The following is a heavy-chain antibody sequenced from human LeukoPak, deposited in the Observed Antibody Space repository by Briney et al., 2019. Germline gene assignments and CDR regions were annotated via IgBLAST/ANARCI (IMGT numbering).Heavy chain of an antibody. CDR2: IIPIFGTA. CDR1: GGTFSSYA. CDR3: SRDNVSRETPHFDY. Sequence: SVKVSCKASGGTFSSYAISWVRQAPGQGLEWMGGIIPIFGTANYAQKFRGRVTITADKSTRTAYMELSSLRSEGTAVYYCSRDNVSRETPHFDYWGQGTLVTVSS. V-gene: IGHV1-69*06. J-gene: IGHJ4*02. D-gene: IGHD4-23*01.